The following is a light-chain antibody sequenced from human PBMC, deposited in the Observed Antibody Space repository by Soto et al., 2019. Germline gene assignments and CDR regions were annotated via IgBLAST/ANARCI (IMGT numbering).Light chain of an antibody. V-gene: IGLV3-21*02. CDR3: QVWDRYVV. CDR1: NIGSKS. Sequence: SYELTQPPSVSVAPGQTARITCGGNNIGSKSVHWYQQKPGQAPVLVVYDDSDRLSGIPDRFSGSNSGNTATLTISRVEVGEEADYYCQVWDRYVVFCGGSQLTAL. CDR2: DDS. J-gene: IGLJ2*01.